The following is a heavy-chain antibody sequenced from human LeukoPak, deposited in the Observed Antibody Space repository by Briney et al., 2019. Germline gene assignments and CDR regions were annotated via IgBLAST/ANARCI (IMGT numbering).Heavy chain of an antibody. Sequence: GGSLRLSCVLSGLTFSDAWMSWVRQAPGKGLEWVGRIRNDRITDYAAPVQGRFSISRDNSKNTFYLQMNSLRTEDAGMYFCTWMATIFTVDYWGQGTLVTVSS. V-gene: IGHV3-15*01. J-gene: IGHJ4*02. CDR1: GLTFSDAW. CDR2: IRNDRIT. CDR3: TWMATIFTVDY. D-gene: IGHD5-12*01.